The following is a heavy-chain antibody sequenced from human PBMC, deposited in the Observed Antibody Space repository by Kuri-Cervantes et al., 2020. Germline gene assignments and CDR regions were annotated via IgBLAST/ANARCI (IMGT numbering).Heavy chain of an antibody. Sequence: GESLKISCAASGFTFSRYSMNWVRQAPGKGLEWVSSITSSNDKYYADSMKGRFTISRDNAKNSLYLQMNSLRADDTAVYYCVRDRPFLWIDTYYYYYGMDVWGQGTTVTVSS. D-gene: IGHD2-2*03. CDR1: GFTFSRYS. J-gene: IGHJ6*02. CDR2: ITSSNDK. V-gene: IGHV3-21*01. CDR3: VRDRPFLWIDTYYYYYGMDV.